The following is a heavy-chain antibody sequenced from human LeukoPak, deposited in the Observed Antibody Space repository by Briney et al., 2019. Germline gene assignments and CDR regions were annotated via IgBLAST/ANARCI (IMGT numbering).Heavy chain of an antibody. Sequence: GGSLRLSCAASGFTFSSHAMTWVRQAPGKGLEWVSSITGCGGSTYYADSVKGRFTISRDNSKNTVYLQMNSLRAEDTAVYYCAARNGGPYYFDYWGRGTLVTVSS. CDR3: AARNGGPYYFDY. CDR2: ITGCGGST. V-gene: IGHV3-23*01. J-gene: IGHJ4*02. CDR1: GFTFSSHA. D-gene: IGHD7-27*01.